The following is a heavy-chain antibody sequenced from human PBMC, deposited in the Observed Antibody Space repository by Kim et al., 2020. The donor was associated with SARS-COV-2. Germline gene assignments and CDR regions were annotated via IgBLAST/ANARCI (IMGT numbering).Heavy chain of an antibody. V-gene: IGHV3-48*03. CDR1: GFTFSSYE. CDR3: ASLGYCSSTSCLYYYYYYGMDV. CDR2: ISSSGSTI. Sequence: GGSLRLSCAASGFTFSSYEMNWVRQAPGKGLEWVSYISSSGSTIYYADSVKGRFTISRDNAKNSLYLQMNSLRAEDTAVYYCASLGYCSSTSCLYYYYYYGMDVWGQGTTVTVSS. J-gene: IGHJ6*02. D-gene: IGHD2-2*01.